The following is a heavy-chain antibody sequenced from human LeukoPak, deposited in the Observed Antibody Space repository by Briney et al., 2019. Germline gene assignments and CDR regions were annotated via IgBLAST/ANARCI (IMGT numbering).Heavy chain of an antibody. CDR3: ARDGRGDLTWIQLWSPIDY. J-gene: IGHJ4*02. D-gene: IGHD5-18*01. V-gene: IGHV3-53*05. CDR1: GFTVSSNY. CDR2: IYSGGTT. Sequence: PGRSLRLSCAASGFTVSSNYMSWVRQAPGKGLEWVSVIYSGGTTYYADSVKGRFTISRDSSKNTLYLQMSSLRAEDTAVYYCARDGRGDLTWIQLWSPIDYWGQGTLVTVSS.